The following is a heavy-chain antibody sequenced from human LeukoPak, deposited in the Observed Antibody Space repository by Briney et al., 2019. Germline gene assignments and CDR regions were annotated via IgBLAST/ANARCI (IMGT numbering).Heavy chain of an antibody. Sequence: ASVKVSCKASGYTFTGYYMHWVRQAPGQGLEWMGWINPNSGGTNYAQKLQGRVTMTTDTSTSTAYMELRSLRSDDTAVYYCARDFSGYYYDSSGYYTGGRNAFDIWGQGTMVTVSS. D-gene: IGHD3-22*01. J-gene: IGHJ3*02. V-gene: IGHV1-2*02. CDR2: INPNSGGT. CDR3: ARDFSGYYYDSSGYYTGGRNAFDI. CDR1: GYTFTGYY.